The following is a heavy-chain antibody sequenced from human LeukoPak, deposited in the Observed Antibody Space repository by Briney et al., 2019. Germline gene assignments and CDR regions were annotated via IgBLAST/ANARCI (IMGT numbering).Heavy chain of an antibody. CDR1: GFTFSSYA. V-gene: IGHV3-23*01. Sequence: PGGSLRLFCAASGFTFSSYAMSWVRQAPGKGLEWVSAISGSGGSTYYADSVKGRFTISRDNSKNTLYRQMNSLRAEDTAVYYCAKVGTVRGVIITNNWFDPWGQGTLVTVSS. D-gene: IGHD3-10*01. J-gene: IGHJ5*02. CDR3: AKVGTVRGVIITNNWFDP. CDR2: ISGSGGST.